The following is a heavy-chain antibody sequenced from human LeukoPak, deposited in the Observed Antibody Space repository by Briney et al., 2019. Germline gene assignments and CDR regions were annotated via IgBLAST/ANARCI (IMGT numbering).Heavy chain of an antibody. CDR1: GFTFSSYW. Sequence: GGSLRLSCAASGFTFSSYWMHWVRQAPGKGLVWVSRINSDGSSTSYADSVKGRFTISRDNAKNTLYLQMNSLRAEDTAVYYCAREDPGIAAAYYYYGMDVWGQGTTVTVSS. D-gene: IGHD6-13*01. CDR2: INSDGSST. CDR3: AREDPGIAAAYYYYGMDV. J-gene: IGHJ6*02. V-gene: IGHV3-74*01.